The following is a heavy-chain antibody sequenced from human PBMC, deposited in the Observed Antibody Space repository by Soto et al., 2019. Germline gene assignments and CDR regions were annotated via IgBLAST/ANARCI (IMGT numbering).Heavy chain of an antibody. CDR1: GGTFSSYA. V-gene: IGHV1-69*13. CDR2: IIPIFGTA. Sequence: ASVKVSCKASGGTFSSYAISWVRQAPGQGLEWMGGIIPIFGTANYAQKFQGRVTITADESTSTAYMELSSLRSEDTAVYYCARFVVLQDIVVVPALYGMDVWGQGTTVTVSS. CDR3: ARFVVLQDIVVVPALYGMDV. J-gene: IGHJ6*02. D-gene: IGHD2-2*01.